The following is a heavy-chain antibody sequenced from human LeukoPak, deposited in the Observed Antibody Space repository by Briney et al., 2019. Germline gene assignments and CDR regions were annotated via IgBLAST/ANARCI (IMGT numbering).Heavy chain of an antibody. D-gene: IGHD3-22*01. J-gene: IGHJ4*02. CDR3: ARGVTYYSDSSGYHFDY. V-gene: IGHV1-69*04. Sequence: ASVKVSCKASGYTFTSYDINWVRQAPGQGLEWMGRIIPILGIANYAQKFQGRVTITADKSTSTAYMDLSSLRSEDTAVYYCARGVTYYSDSSGYHFDYWGQGTLVTVSS. CDR2: IIPILGIA. CDR1: GYTFTSYD.